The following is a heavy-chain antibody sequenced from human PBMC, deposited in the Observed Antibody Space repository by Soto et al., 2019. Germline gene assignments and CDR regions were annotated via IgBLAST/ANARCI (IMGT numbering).Heavy chain of an antibody. V-gene: IGHV3-21*01. CDR1: GFTFSSYS. J-gene: IGHJ4*02. D-gene: IGHD6-13*01. Sequence: GGSLRLSCAASGFTFSSYSMNWVRQAPGKGLEWVSSISSSSSYIYYADSVKGRFTISRDNAKNSLYLQMNSLRAEDTAVYYCAREDSSSLGTDYWGQGTLVTVSS. CDR2: ISSSSSYI. CDR3: AREDSSSLGTDY.